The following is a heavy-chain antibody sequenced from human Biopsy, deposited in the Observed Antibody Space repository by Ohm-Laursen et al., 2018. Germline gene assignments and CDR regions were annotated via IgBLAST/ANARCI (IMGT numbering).Heavy chain of an antibody. D-gene: IGHD2-21*02. V-gene: IGHV6-1*01. Sequence: SQTLSLTCAISGDSVSSNRAAWNWIRQSPSRGLEWLGRTFYRAKWYTDSAVSVKSRITLTPDPSTNQFSLQLNSVTPDDTAVYYCARSGSDSLNYYFDFWGQGTLVTVSS. J-gene: IGHJ4*02. CDR1: GDSVSSNRAA. CDR2: TFYRAKWYT. CDR3: ARSGSDSLNYYFDF.